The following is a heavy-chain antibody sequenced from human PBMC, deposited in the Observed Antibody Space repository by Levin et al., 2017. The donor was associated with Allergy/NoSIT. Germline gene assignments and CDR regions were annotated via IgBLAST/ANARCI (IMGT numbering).Heavy chain of an antibody. CDR3: AKDHESSGWPTFDL. Sequence: LSLTCAASGFTFTRFALSWVRQVPGKGLEWVASFANTAKTYYADSVMGRFTISRDTSTNTLFLQMNSLRAEDTAVYFCAKDHESSGWPTFDLWGQGTLVTVSS. CDR1: GFTFTRFA. V-gene: IGHV3-23*05. J-gene: IGHJ4*02. CDR2: FANTAKT. D-gene: IGHD6-19*01.